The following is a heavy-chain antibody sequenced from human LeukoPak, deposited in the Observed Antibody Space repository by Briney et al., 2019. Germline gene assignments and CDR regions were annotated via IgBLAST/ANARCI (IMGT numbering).Heavy chain of an antibody. CDR3: AKDTRSAGVPVDGHKNWFDP. J-gene: IGHJ5*02. CDR1: GFTFSSNA. D-gene: IGHD6-19*01. Sequence: GGSLRLSCAVSGFTFSSNAMSCLRQAPGKALEWFSTISGRGGSTYYAHSGKGRFTVCRDNSKNTVYLQMNRLRAEDTAVYYCAKDTRSAGVPVDGHKNWFDPWGQGTLVTVSS. V-gene: IGHV3-23*01. CDR2: ISGRGGST.